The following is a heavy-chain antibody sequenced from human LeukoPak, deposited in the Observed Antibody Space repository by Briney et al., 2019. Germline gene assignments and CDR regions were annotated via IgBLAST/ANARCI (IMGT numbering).Heavy chain of an antibody. V-gene: IGHV4-4*02. Sequence: SETLSLTCAVSGGAINTNNWWSWVRQPPGKGLEWIGEIYHSGNANYNPSLKSRVTISVDTSKNQFSLKLSSVTAADTAVYYCARRLGKVRYFDWAHYYFDYWGQGTLVTVSS. D-gene: IGHD3-9*01. CDR1: GGAINTNNW. J-gene: IGHJ4*02. CDR3: ARRLGKVRYFDWAHYYFDY. CDR2: IYHSGNA.